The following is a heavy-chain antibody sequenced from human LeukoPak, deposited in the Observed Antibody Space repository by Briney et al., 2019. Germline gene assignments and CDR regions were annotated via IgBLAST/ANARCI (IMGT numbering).Heavy chain of an antibody. CDR3: ARGDCTNGVCYRLHDY. Sequence: ASVKVSCKASGYTFTSYGVSWVRQAPGQGLEWMGWISAYNGNTNYAQKLQGRVTMTTDTSTSTAYMELRSLRSDYTAVYYCARGDCTNGVCYRLHDYWGQGTLVTVSS. J-gene: IGHJ4*02. CDR1: GYTFTSYG. D-gene: IGHD2-8*01. CDR2: ISAYNGNT. V-gene: IGHV1-18*01.